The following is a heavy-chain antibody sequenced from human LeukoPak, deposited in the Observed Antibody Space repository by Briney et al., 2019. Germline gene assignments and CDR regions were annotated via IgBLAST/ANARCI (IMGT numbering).Heavy chain of an antibody. CDR1: GCTFSNYW. J-gene: IGHJ6*02. CDR2: IKQDGSEK. CDR3: ARSETTYYYDSSVYFYYYYGMGV. V-gene: IGHV3-7*01. D-gene: IGHD3-22*01. Sequence: GGSLRLSCAASGCTFSNYWMTWVRQAPGKGLEWVANIKQDGSEKYYVDSVKGRFTISRDNAKNSLYLQMNSLRAEDTAVYYCARSETTYYYDSSVYFYYYYGMGVWGQGTTVTVSS.